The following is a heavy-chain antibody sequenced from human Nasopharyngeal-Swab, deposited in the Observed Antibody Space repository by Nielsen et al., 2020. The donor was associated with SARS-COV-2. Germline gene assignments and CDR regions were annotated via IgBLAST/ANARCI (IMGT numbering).Heavy chain of an antibody. D-gene: IGHD3/OR15-3a*01. CDR3: ATRRHGH. V-gene: IGHV4-39*07. J-gene: IGHJ4*02. Sequence: WIRQPPGKGLEWIGSIYYSGSTYYNPSLKSRVTISVDTSKNQFSLKLSSVTAADTAVYYCATRRHGHWGQGTLATVSS. CDR2: IYYSGST.